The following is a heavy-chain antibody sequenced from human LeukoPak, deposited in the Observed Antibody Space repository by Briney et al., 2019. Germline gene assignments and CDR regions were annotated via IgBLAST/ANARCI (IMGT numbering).Heavy chain of an antibody. J-gene: IGHJ5*02. CDR3: ARGKSRERSSPFDP. Sequence: GSLRLSCAASGFTFSSYEMNWVRQAPGKGLEWIGSIYYSGSTYYNPSLKSRVTISVDTSKNQFSLKLSSVTAADTAVYYCARGKSRERSSPFDPWGQGTLVTVSS. CDR2: IYYSGST. D-gene: IGHD1-26*01. V-gene: IGHV4-59*05. CDR1: GFTFSSYE.